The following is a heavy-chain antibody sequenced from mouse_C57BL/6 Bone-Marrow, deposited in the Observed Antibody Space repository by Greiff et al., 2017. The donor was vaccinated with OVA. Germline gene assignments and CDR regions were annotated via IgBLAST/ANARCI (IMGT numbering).Heavy chain of an antibody. Sequence: VQLQQPGAELVKPGASVKLSCKASGYTFTSYWMQWVKQRPGQGLEWIGEIDPSDSYTNYNQKFKGKATLTVDTSSSTAYMQLSSLTSGDSAVDYCESEGLDGSSPAWFAYWGQGTLVTVSA. D-gene: IGHD1-1*01. CDR3: ESEGLDGSSPAWFAY. V-gene: IGHV1-50*01. J-gene: IGHJ3*01. CDR2: IDPSDSYT. CDR1: GYTFTSYW.